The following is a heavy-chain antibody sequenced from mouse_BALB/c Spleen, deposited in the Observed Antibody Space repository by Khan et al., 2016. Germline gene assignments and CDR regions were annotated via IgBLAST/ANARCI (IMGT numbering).Heavy chain of an antibody. CDR2: IDPSDSET. CDR1: GYSFTSYW. Sequence: QVQLKQSGPQLVRPGASVKISCKASGYSFTSYWIHWVKQRPGQGLEWIGLIDPSDSETRLNQKFKDKATLTVDKSSSTAYMQLSSPTSEDSAVYSCAIDSSGFWFAYWGQGTLVTVSA. CDR3: AIDSSGFWFAY. D-gene: IGHD3-2*01. V-gene: IGHV1S126*01. J-gene: IGHJ3*01.